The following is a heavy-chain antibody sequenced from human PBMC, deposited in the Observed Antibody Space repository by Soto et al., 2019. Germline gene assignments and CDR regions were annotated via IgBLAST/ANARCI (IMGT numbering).Heavy chain of an antibody. CDR3: ARFSHYDILTGYYHAYFDY. D-gene: IGHD3-9*01. CDR1: GGSVSSGSYY. Sequence: SETLSLTCTVSGGSVSSGSYYWSWIRQPPGKGLEWIGYIYYSGSTNYNPSLKSRVTISVDTSKNQFSLKLSSVTAADTAVYYCARFSHYDILTGYYHAYFDYWGQGTLVTVSS. J-gene: IGHJ4*02. CDR2: IYYSGST. V-gene: IGHV4-61*01.